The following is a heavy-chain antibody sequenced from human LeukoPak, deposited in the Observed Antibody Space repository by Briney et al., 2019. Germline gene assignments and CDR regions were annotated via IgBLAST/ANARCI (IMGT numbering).Heavy chain of an antibody. CDR3: AREGSSSWYAPDYYYYYMDV. D-gene: IGHD6-13*01. CDR1: GGTFSSYA. Sequence: ASVKVSCKASGGTFSSYAISWVRQAPGQGLEWMGGIIPIFGTANYAQKFQGRVTITADKSTSTAYMELSSLRSEDTAVYYCAREGSSSWYAPDYYYYYMDVWGKGTTVTISS. V-gene: IGHV1-69*06. CDR2: IIPIFGTA. J-gene: IGHJ6*03.